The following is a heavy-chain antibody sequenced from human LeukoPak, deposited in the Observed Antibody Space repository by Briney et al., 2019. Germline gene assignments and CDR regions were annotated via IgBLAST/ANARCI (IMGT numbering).Heavy chain of an antibody. J-gene: IGHJ6*02. D-gene: IGHD2-15*01. CDR1: GGSISSGGSY. CDR3: ARTGGGSCSGGSCHLLYGMDV. V-gene: IGHV4-31*03. CDR2: MYYSGST. Sequence: SETLSLTCTVSGGSISSGGSYWSWIRQHPGKGLEWIGYMYYSGSTYYNPSLRSRVTISVDTSKNQFSLKLYAVAAADTAVYYCARTGGGSCSGGSCHLLYGMDVWGQGTTVTVSS.